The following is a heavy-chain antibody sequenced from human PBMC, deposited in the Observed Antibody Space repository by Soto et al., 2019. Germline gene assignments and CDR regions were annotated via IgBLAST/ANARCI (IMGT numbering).Heavy chain of an antibody. Sequence: QAQLQESGPGLVKPSETLTLTCSVSDGSVTGYSWSWVRQPPGKGLEWIGQLYANGTTTTNPSLKSRVTMSLDTSQNHFSLRLNSVTAADTAVYFCARQAQDHIDSSINCYDPWGQGTLVTVSS. D-gene: IGHD3-22*01. CDR2: LYANGTT. V-gene: IGHV4-59*08. CDR1: DGSVTGYS. J-gene: IGHJ5*02. CDR3: ARQAQDHIDSSINCYDP.